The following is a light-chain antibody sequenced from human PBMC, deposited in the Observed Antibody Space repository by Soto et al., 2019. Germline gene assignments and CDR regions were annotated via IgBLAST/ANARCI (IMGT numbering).Light chain of an antibody. J-gene: IGKJ1*01. CDR1: QSFSNY. CDR2: SAT. V-gene: IGKV1-39*01. Sequence: DIQMTQSPSSVSASVGDRVTITCRTSQSFSNYLAWYQHRPGKAPKLLLYSATVLQSGVPSRFSGSGSGTDFTLTISRLQPEDSATYYCQQTYTLPWTFGQGTRVEIK. CDR3: QQTYTLPWT.